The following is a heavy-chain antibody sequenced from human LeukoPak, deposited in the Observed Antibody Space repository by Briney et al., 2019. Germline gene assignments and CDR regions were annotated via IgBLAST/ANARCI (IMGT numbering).Heavy chain of an antibody. D-gene: IGHD6-6*01. CDR2: ISYDGSNK. CDR3: AKVLQYSSSKIHYYYYYGMDV. J-gene: IGHJ6*02. Sequence: GGSLRLSCAVSGFTFSGFWMSRSRQAPGKGLEWVAVISYDGSNKYYADSVKGRFTISRDNSKNTLYLQMNGLRAEDTAVYYCAKVLQYSSSKIHYYYYYGMDVWGQGTTVTVSS. CDR1: GFTFSGFW. V-gene: IGHV3-30*18.